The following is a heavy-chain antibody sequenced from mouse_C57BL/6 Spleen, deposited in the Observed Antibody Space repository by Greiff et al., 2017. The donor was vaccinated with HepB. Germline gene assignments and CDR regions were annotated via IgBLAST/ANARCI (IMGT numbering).Heavy chain of an antibody. Sequence: QVQLQQPGAELVKPGASVKMSCKASGYTFTSYWITWVKQRPGQGLEWIGDIYPGSGSTNYNAKFKSKSTLTVDTSSSTAYMQLSSLTSEDSAVYYCARWLKAMDYWGQGTSVTVSS. CDR3: ARWLKAMDY. CDR2: IYPGSGST. CDR1: GYTFTSYW. J-gene: IGHJ4*01. V-gene: IGHV1-55*01. D-gene: IGHD2-2*01.